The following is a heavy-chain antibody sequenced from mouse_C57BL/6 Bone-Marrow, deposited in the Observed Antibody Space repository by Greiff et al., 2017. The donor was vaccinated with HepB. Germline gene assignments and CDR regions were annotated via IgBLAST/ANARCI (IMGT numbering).Heavy chain of an antibody. CDR2: ISSGGSYP. CDR3: ARHGTVVAMDY. CDR1: GFTFSSYG. D-gene: IGHD1-1*01. Sequence: EVMLVESGGDLVKPGGSLKLSCAASGFTFSSYGMSWVRQTPDKRLEWVATISSGGSYPYYPDSVKGRFTISRDNAKNTLYLQMSSLKSEDTAMYYCARHGTVVAMDYWGQGTSVTVSS. V-gene: IGHV5-6*01. J-gene: IGHJ4*01.